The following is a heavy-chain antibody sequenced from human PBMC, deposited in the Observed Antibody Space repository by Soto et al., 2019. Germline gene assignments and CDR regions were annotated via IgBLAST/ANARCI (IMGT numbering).Heavy chain of an antibody. D-gene: IGHD6-13*01. CDR1: GGSIGSSSYY. V-gene: IGHV4-39*01. J-gene: IGHJ4*02. CDR3: ARRPGISWHYFDD. Sequence: QLQLQESGPGLVKPSETLSLTCTVSGGSIGSSSYYWGWIRQPPGKGLEWIGSIYYSGSTYYNPSLKRRVTTSVDTTKNQFSLRLSSVTAADMAVYYCARRPGISWHYFDDWGQGILVTVSS. CDR2: IYYSGST.